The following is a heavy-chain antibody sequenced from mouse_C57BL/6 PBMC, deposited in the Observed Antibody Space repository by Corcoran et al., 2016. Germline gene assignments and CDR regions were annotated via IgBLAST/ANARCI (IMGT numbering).Heavy chain of an antibody. CDR2: INPNNGGT. CDR1: GYTFTEYN. V-gene: IGHV1-18*01. D-gene: IGHD2-2*01. J-gene: IGHJ4*01. CDR3: ARLLLGYGYDDDFYAMDY. Sequence: EVQLQQSGPELVKPGASVKIPCKASGYTFTEYNMDWVKQSHGKSLEWIGDINPNNGGTIYNQKFKGKATLTVDKSSSTAYMELRSLTSEDTAVYYCARLLLGYGYDDDFYAMDYWGQGTSVTVSS.